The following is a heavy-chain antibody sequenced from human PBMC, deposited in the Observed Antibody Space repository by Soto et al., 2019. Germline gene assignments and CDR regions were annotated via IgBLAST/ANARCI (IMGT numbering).Heavy chain of an antibody. Sequence: GESLKISCQGSGYVFANQWIGWVRQMPGKGLEWMGIIYPADSDTRYSSSFQGQVTISADKSITTAYLQWSSLEASDTAMYYCARRYGRYFDYWGQGTLVTVSS. CDR1: GYVFANQW. CDR2: IYPADSDT. V-gene: IGHV5-51*01. J-gene: IGHJ4*02. CDR3: ARRYGRYFDY. D-gene: IGHD5-18*01.